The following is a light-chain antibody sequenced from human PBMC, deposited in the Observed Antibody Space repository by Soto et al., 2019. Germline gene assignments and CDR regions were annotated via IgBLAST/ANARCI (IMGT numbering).Light chain of an antibody. CDR2: GAS. CDR1: QSVSSSY. Sequence: EIVLTQSPGTLSLSPGERATRSCRASQSVSSSYLAWYQQKPVQAPRLLIYGASSRATGIPDRFSGSGSGTAFTLTISRLEPEDFAVYYCQQYGSSPGTFGQGTKVEIK. CDR3: QQYGSSPGT. V-gene: IGKV3-20*01. J-gene: IGKJ1*01.